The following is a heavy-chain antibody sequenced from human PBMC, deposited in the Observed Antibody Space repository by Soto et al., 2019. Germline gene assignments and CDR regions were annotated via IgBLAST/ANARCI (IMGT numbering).Heavy chain of an antibody. V-gene: IGHV4-38-2*01. CDR2: IYHSGST. D-gene: IGHD4-17*01. J-gene: IGHJ4*02. CDR3: ARLDYGDYLSFDY. CDR1: GYSISSGYY. Sequence: SETLSLTCAVSGYSISSGYYWGWIRQPPGKGLEWIGSIYHSGSTYYNPSLKSRVTISVDTSKNQFSLKLSSVTAADTAVYYCARLDYGDYLSFDYWGQGNLVTVS.